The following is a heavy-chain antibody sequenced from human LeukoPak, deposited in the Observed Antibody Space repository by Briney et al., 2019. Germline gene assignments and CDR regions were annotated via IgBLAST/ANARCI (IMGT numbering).Heavy chain of an antibody. Sequence: SETLSLTCTVSGGSISSSSYYWGWIRQPPGKGLERIGSIYYSGSTYYNPSLKSRVTISVDTSKNQFSLKLSSVTAADTAVYYCARDPGPPDYWGQGTLVTVSS. CDR3: ARDPGPPDY. CDR1: GGSISSSSYY. CDR2: IYYSGST. V-gene: IGHV4-39*07. J-gene: IGHJ4*02.